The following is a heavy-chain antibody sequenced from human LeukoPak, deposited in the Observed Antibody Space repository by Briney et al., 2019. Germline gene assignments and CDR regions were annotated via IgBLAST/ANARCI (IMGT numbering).Heavy chain of an antibody. D-gene: IGHD6-19*01. J-gene: IGHJ6*02. Sequence: GESLKISCKGSGYSFTSYGISWVRQAPGQGLEWMGWISAYNGNTNYAQKLQGRVTMTTDTSTSTAYMELRSLRSDDTAVYYCAREWEQWLASTGGYYGMDVWGQGTTVTVSS. CDR2: ISAYNGNT. V-gene: IGHV1-18*01. CDR1: GYSFTSYG. CDR3: AREWEQWLASTGGYYGMDV.